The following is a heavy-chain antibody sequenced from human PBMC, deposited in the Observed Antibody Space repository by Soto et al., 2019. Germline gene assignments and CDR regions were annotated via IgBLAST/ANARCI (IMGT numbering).Heavy chain of an antibody. V-gene: IGHV1-2*02. CDR1: GYTFTGYY. CDR3: ARASDLLWFGDRSPYYFDY. D-gene: IGHD3-10*01. J-gene: IGHJ4*02. CDR2: INPNSGGT. Sequence: QVQLVQSGAEVKKPGASVKVSCKASGYTFTGYYMHWVRQAPGQGLEWMGWINPNSGGTNYAQKFQGRVTMTRDTSISTAYMELSRLRSDDTAVYYCARASDLLWFGDRSPYYFDYWGQGTLVTVSS.